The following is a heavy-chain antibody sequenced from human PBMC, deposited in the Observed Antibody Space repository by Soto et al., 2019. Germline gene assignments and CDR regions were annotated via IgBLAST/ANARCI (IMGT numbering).Heavy chain of an antibody. CDR2: IYYSGST. D-gene: IGHD3-10*01. CDR3: ARLALLWFGEFPNNWFDP. J-gene: IGHJ5*02. Sequence: QLQLQESGPGLVKPSETLSLTCTVSGGSISSSSYYWGWIRQPPGKGLEWIGSIYYSGSTYYNPSLKSRVTISVDTSKNQFSLKLSSVTAADTAVYYCARLALLWFGEFPNNWFDPWGQGTLVTVSS. CDR1: GGSISSSSYY. V-gene: IGHV4-39*01.